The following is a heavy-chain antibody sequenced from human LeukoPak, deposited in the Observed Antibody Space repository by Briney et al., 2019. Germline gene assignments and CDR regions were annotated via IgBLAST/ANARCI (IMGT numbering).Heavy chain of an antibody. Sequence: GGSLRLSCSASGFTFSSYAMHWVRQAPGKGLEYVSAISSNGGSTYYADSVKGRFTISRDNSKNTPYLQMSSLRAEDTAVYYCARVPGGLEWSDFDYWGQGTLVTVSS. CDR2: ISSNGGST. D-gene: IGHD3-3*01. V-gene: IGHV3-64D*09. J-gene: IGHJ4*02. CDR3: ARVPGGLEWSDFDY. CDR1: GFTFSSYA.